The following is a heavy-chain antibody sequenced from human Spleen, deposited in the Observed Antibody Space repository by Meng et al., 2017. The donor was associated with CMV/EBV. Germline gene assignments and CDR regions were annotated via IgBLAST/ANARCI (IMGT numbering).Heavy chain of an antibody. V-gene: IGHV4-34*01. CDR3: ARVVEMATPYFDY. J-gene: IGHJ4*02. Sequence: QVQRQQWGAGLLKPSETLSLTCAVYGGSFSGYYWSWIRQPPGKGLEWIGEINHSGSTNYNPSLKSRVTISVDTSKNQFSLKLSSVTAADTAVYYCARVVEMATPYFDYWGQGTLVTVSS. CDR1: GGSFSGYY. D-gene: IGHD5-24*01. CDR2: INHSGST.